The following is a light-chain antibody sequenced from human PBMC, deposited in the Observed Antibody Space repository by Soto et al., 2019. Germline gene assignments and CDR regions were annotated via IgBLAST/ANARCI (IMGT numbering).Light chain of an antibody. V-gene: IGKV4-1*01. Sequence: DIVMTQSPDSLAVSLGERATINCKSSQSILYSSNNKNYLAWYQQKPGQSPKLLIYWASTRESGVPDRFSGSGSGTDFTLTISSLQAEDFAIYYCQQYGSSPRTFGQGTKVDI. CDR3: QQYGSSPRT. CDR2: WAS. CDR1: QSILYSSNNKNY. J-gene: IGKJ1*01.